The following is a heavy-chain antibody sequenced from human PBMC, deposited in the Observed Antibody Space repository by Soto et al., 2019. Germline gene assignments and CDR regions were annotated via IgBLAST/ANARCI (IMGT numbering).Heavy chain of an antibody. D-gene: IGHD2-2*01. CDR1: GYNFTQYT. CDR2: ITAGDGKT. CDR3: ARHLYSSSFFWFDA. Sequence: QVHLVQSGAEVKKPGASVKVSCKASGYNFTQYTIHWVRQAPGQRLEWMGWITAGDGKTQYSKKFQTRVTIRSDVSATPVYMDLNSLRSEDTAVYYCARHLYSSSFFWFDAWGRGTLVIVSS. J-gene: IGHJ5*02. V-gene: IGHV1-3*01.